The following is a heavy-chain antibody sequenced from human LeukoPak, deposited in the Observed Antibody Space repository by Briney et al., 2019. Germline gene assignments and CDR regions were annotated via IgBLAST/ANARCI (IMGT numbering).Heavy chain of an antibody. CDR2: INHSGST. CDR3: ARLYDSSGYYYRFQH. Sequence: SETLSLTCAVYGGSFSGYYWSWIRQPPGKGLEWIGEINHSGSTNYNPSLKSRVTISVDTSKNQFSLKLSSVTAADTAVYYCARLYDSSGYYYRFQHWGQGTLVTVSS. V-gene: IGHV4-34*01. D-gene: IGHD3-22*01. J-gene: IGHJ1*01. CDR1: GGSFSGYY.